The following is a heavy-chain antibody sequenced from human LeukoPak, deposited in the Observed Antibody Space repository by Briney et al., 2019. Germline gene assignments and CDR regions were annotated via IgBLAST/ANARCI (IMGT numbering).Heavy chain of an antibody. J-gene: IGHJ6*02. Sequence: SETLSLTCTVSGGSISSSSYYWGWIRQPPGKGLEWIGSIYYSGSTYYNPSLKSRVTISVDTSKNQFSLKLSSVTAADTAVYYCARETGGSYSSSWYKDYYYYGMDVWGQGTTVTVSS. CDR2: IYYSGST. CDR1: GGSISSSSYY. CDR3: ARETGGSYSSSWYKDYYYYGMDV. D-gene: IGHD6-13*01. V-gene: IGHV4-39*07.